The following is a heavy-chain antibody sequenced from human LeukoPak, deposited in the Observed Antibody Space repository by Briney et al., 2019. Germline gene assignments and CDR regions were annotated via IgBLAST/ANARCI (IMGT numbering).Heavy chain of an antibody. CDR3: ARPNYRDDYNPFDY. CDR2: FDPEDGET. J-gene: IGHJ4*02. CDR1: GYTLTELS. V-gene: IGHV1-24*01. D-gene: IGHD5-24*01. Sequence: GASVKVSCKVSGYTLTELSMHWVRQAPGKGLEWMGGFDPEDGETIYAQKFQGRVTMTEDTSTDTAYMELSSLRSEDTAVYYCARPNYRDDYNPFDYWGQGTLVTVSS.